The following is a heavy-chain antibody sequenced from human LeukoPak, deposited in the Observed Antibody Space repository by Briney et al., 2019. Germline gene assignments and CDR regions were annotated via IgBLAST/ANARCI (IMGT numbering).Heavy chain of an antibody. CDR1: GGSISSSNW. V-gene: IGHV4-4*02. J-gene: IGHJ4*02. CDR3: ARTNYDILTGWGPFDY. CDR2: IYHSGST. Sequence: SGTLSLTCAVSGGSISSSNWWSWVRQRPGKGLEWIGEIYHSGSTNYNPSLKSRVTISVDKSKNQFSLKLSSVTAADTAVYYCARTNYDILTGWGPFDYWGQGTLVTVSS. D-gene: IGHD3-9*01.